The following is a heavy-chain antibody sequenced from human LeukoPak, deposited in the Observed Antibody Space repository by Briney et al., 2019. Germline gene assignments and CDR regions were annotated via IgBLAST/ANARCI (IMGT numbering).Heavy chain of an antibody. D-gene: IGHD6-13*01. J-gene: IGHJ3*02. CDR1: GFTFSSYW. V-gene: IGHV3-7*01. CDR3: ARDRAGPDPYDAFDI. CDR2: IKQDGSEK. Sequence: PGGSLRLSCAASGFTFSSYWMSWVRQAPGKGLERVANIKQDGSEKYYVDSVKGRFTISRDNAKNSLYLQMNSLRAEDTAVYYCARDRAGPDPYDAFDIWGQGTMVTVSS.